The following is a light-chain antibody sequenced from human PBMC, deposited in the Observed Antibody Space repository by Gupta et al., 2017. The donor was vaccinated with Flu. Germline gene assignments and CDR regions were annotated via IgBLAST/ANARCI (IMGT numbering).Light chain of an antibody. J-gene: IGLJ2*01. Sequence: NFMLTQPHSVSESPGKTITISFPRSSGNIAHNYVQWYQQRPGGVPASVIYENNQRPSGVPDRFSGSIDGSSNSASLTISGLKTEDEADYYCQSYDDANLIIFGGGTKLTVL. V-gene: IGLV6-57*03. CDR3: QSYDDANLII. CDR2: ENN. CDR1: SGNIAHNY.